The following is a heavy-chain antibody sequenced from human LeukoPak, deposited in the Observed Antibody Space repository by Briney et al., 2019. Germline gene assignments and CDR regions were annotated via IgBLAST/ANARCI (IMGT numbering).Heavy chain of an antibody. CDR1: GYNFNTYG. CDR3: VRLPLGYRSSTSCLD. D-gene: IGHD2-2*01. V-gene: IGHV1-18*01. J-gene: IGHJ4*02. CDR2: ISSSTGNT. Sequence: GASVKVSCKASGYNFNTYGISWVRQAPGQGLEWMGWISSSTGNTKYAQKLQDRVTMTTDTSTSTAYLYLRNLRSDDTAVYYCVRLPLGYRSSTSCLDWGQGTLVTVSS.